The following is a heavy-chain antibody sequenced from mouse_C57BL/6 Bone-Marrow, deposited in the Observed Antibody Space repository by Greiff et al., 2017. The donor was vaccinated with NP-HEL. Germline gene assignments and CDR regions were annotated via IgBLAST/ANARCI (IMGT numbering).Heavy chain of an antibody. D-gene: IGHD2-10*01. Sequence: EVQLQQSGPELVKPGASVTISCKASGYSFTGYYMYWVKQSHGHILDWIGYIYPYNGVSSYNQKFKGQATLTVDKSSSTAYMELRSLTSEDSAALLGKGAMDYWGQGTSVTVSS. J-gene: IGHJ4*01. CDR3: KGAMDY. CDR2: IYPYNGVS. V-gene: IGHV1-31*01. CDR1: GYSFTGYY.